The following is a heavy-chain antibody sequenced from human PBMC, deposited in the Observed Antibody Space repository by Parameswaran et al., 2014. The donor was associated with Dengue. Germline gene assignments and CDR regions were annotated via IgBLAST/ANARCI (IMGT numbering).Heavy chain of an antibody. V-gene: IGHV3-23*01. CDR3: AKDLGNGDYGMDV. D-gene: IGHD7-27*01. Sequence: VRQAPGKGLEWVSAISGSGGSTYYADSVKGRFTISRDNSKNTLYLQMNSLRAEDTAVYYCAKDLGNGDYGMDVWGQGTTVTVSS. J-gene: IGHJ6*02. CDR2: ISGSGGST.